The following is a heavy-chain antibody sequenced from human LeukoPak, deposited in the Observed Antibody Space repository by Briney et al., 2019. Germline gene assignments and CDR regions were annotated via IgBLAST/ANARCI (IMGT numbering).Heavy chain of an antibody. D-gene: IGHD4-17*01. J-gene: IGHJ3*02. Sequence: KTGGSLRLSCAASGFSFGTYAMNWVRQAPGKGLEWVSSISSSGRDIYYADSLRGRFTISRDNTKDSLYLQMNRLRVEDTAVYYCARGDRSLQRNDALDIWGQGTMVTVSS. V-gene: IGHV3-21*01. CDR2: ISSSGRDI. CDR3: ARGDRSLQRNDALDI. CDR1: GFSFGTYA.